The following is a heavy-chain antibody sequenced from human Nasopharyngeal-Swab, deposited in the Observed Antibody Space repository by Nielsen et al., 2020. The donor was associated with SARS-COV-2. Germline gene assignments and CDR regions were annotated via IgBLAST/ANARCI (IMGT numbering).Heavy chain of an antibody. V-gene: IGHV3-23*01. Sequence: ETLSLTCAASGFTFSSYAMSWVRQAPGKGLEWVSAISGSGGSTYYADSVKGRFTISRDNSKNTLYLQMNSLRAEDTAVYYCAKDNGGNFDYWGQGTLVTVSS. J-gene: IGHJ4*02. CDR3: AKDNGGNFDY. CDR2: ISGSGGST. D-gene: IGHD4-23*01. CDR1: GFTFSSYA.